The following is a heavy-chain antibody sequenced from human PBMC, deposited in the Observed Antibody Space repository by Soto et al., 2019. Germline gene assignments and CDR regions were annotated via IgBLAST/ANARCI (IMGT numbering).Heavy chain of an antibody. Sequence: GSLRLSFAASGFTFSSYAIIWALPSPGKGLEWVSAISGSGGSTYYANSVKGRFTISRDNSKNKLYLQMNSLRAEDTAVYYCVKDQMDYYDSSGYYWGQGTQVTVSS. CDR1: GFTFSSYA. J-gene: IGHJ4*02. CDR3: VKDQMDYYDSSGYY. D-gene: IGHD3-22*01. CDR2: ISGSGGST. V-gene: IGHV3-23*01.